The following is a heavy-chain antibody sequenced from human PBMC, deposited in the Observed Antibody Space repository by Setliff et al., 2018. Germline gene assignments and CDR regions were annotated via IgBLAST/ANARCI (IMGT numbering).Heavy chain of an antibody. CDR1: GGSISSSSYY. D-gene: IGHD6-13*01. Sequence: SETLSLTCTVSGGSISSSSYYWGWIRQPPGKGLEWIGSIYYSGSTYYNPSLKSRVTISEDTSKNQFSLKPSSVTAADTAVYYCARHDRQQVNFDYWGQGTLVTVSS. V-gene: IGHV4-39*01. J-gene: IGHJ4*02. CDR3: ARHDRQQVNFDY. CDR2: IYYSGST.